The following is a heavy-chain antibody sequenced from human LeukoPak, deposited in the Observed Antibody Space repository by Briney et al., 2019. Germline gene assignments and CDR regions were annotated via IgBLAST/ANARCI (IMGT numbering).Heavy chain of an antibody. V-gene: IGHV3-74*01. Sequence: GGALRLSCAASGFTFSRYWMHWGRQAPGKGLVWVSRINTDGSSTSYADSVKGRFTISRDNAKNTLYLQMNSLRVEDTAVYYCTRGYPIFDYWGQGTLVTVSS. D-gene: IGHD3-16*02. CDR3: TRGYPIFDY. J-gene: IGHJ4*02. CDR2: INTDGSST. CDR1: GFTFSRYW.